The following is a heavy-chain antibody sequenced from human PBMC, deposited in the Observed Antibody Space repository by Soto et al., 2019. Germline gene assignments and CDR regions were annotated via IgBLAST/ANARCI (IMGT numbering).Heavy chain of an antibody. CDR1: EDTFNSYT. CDR3: ARGGVILSAFFEAFDI. D-gene: IGHD2-15*01. V-gene: IGHV1-69*08. J-gene: IGHJ3*02. Sequence: QVQLVQSGAEVKKPGSSVKVSCKASEDTFNSYTVNWVRQAPGQGLEWMGRIIPIFGTIEYAQMFQGRVTITADKSTSTAYMELSSLRSEDTAVYYCARGGVILSAFFEAFDIWGQGTMVTASS. CDR2: IIPIFGTI.